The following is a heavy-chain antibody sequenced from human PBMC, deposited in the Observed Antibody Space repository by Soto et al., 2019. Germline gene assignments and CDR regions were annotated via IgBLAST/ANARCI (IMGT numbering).Heavy chain of an antibody. CDR2: IDSDGSTT. Sequence: EVQLVESGGDLVQPGGSLRLSCAASGFTFSSYWMHWVRQAPGKGLVWVSRIDSDGSTTSYADSVKGRFTISRDNAKTTLYLQMNSLRAEDTAVYYCAKGGQYDPGVIDRYFQHWGQGTLVTVSS. V-gene: IGHV3-74*01. J-gene: IGHJ1*01. D-gene: IGHD3-16*02. CDR1: GFTFSSYW. CDR3: AKGGQYDPGVIDRYFQH.